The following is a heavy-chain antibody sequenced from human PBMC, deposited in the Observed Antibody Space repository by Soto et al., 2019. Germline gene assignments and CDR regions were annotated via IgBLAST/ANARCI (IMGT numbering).Heavy chain of an antibody. Sequence: QVQHVQSGAEVKKPGASVKVSCKASGYTFTSYAMHWVRQAPGQRLEWMGWINAGNGNTKYSQKFQGRVTITRDTSASTAYMELSSMRSEDTAVYYCARGPDYGDYWFDPWGQGTLVTVSS. D-gene: IGHD4-17*01. CDR1: GYTFTSYA. CDR2: INAGNGNT. CDR3: ARGPDYGDYWFDP. J-gene: IGHJ5*02. V-gene: IGHV1-3*01.